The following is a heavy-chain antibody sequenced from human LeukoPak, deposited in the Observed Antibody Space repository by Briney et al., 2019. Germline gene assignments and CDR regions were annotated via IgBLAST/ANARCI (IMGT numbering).Heavy chain of an antibody. Sequence: SETLSLTCAVYGGSFSGYYWSWIRQPPGKGLGWIGEINHSGSTNYNPSLKSRVTISVDTSKNQFSLKLSSVTAADTAVYYCARGSGSGGSYHRATFDYWGQGTLVTVSS. CDR2: INHSGST. CDR3: ARGSGSGGSYHRATFDY. J-gene: IGHJ4*02. D-gene: IGHD1-26*01. CDR1: GGSFSGYY. V-gene: IGHV4-34*01.